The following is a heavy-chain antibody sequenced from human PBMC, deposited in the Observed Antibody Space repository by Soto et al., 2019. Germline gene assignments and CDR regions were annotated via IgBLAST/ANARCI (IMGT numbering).Heavy chain of an antibody. D-gene: IGHD1-26*01. J-gene: IGHJ4*02. CDR3: ARSLLTSSGSPVD. Sequence: TSETLSLTCVVSGYTIRGRDDWGCIRQPPGKGLEWIGSIYHSGTTYYNPSLKSRVTISLDTSRNQFSLKLTSVTAADTAVYYCARSLLTSSGSPVDWGQGTLVTVSS. V-gene: IGHV4-38-2*01. CDR1: GYTIRGRDD. CDR2: IYHSGTT.